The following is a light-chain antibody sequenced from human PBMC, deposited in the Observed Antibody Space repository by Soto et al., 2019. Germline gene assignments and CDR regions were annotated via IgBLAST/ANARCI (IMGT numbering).Light chain of an antibody. CDR2: DVS. Sequence: QSALTQPASVSGSPGQSITISCTGTSSDVGGYKYVSWYQQHPGKAPKVMIYDVSDRPSGVSNRFSGSKSGNTASLTISGLQAEDEADYYCSSYTSSSTVIFGGGTKLTV. CDR3: SSYTSSSTVI. CDR1: SSDVGGYKY. J-gene: IGLJ2*01. V-gene: IGLV2-14*01.